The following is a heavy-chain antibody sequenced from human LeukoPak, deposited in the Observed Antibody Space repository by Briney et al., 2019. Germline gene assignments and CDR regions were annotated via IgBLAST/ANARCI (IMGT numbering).Heavy chain of an antibody. V-gene: IGHV1-8*01. CDR3: ARDSADCSGGSCFSAEYFQY. CDR1: GYTFTSYD. Sequence: ASVKVSCKASGYTFTSYDINWVRQATGQGLEWMGWMNPNNGNTDYAQKFQGRVTLTRNTSISTAYMELSSLRSEDTAVYYCARDSADCSGGSCFSAEYFQYWGQGTLVTVSS. CDR2: MNPNNGNT. J-gene: IGHJ1*01. D-gene: IGHD2-15*01.